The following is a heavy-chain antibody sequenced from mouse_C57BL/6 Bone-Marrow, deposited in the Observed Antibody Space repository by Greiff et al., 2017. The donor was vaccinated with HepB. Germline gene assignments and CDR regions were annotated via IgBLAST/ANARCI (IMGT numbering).Heavy chain of an antibody. D-gene: IGHD3-1*01. CDR3: ARRGLFLDY. CDR1: GYTFTSYW. J-gene: IGHJ4*01. V-gene: IGHV1-50*01. Sequence: QVQLQQPGAELVKPGASVKLSCKASGYTFTSYWMQWVKQRPGQGLEWIGEIDPSDSYTNYNQKFKGKATLTVDTSSSTAYMQLSSLTSEDSAVYDCARRGLFLDYWGQGTSVTVSS. CDR2: IDPSDSYT.